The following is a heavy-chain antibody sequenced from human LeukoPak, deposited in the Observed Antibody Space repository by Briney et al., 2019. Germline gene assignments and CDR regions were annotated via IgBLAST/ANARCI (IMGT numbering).Heavy chain of an antibody. CDR2: IYYSGST. Sequence: SETLSLTCTVSGGSISNYIWSWLRQPPGKGLQWIGYIYYSGSTNYNPSLKSRVTILVDASKNQFSLKVSSVTAADTAVYYWARGQYSESCCDNWGQGSLVTVSS. CDR3: ARGQYSESCCDN. J-gene: IGHJ4*02. V-gene: IGHV4-59*01. CDR1: GGSISNYI. D-gene: IGHD1-26*01.